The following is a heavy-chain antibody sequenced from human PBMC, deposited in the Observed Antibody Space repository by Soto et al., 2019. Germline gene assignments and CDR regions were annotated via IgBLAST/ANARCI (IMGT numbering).Heavy chain of an antibody. J-gene: IGHJ6*03. V-gene: IGHV1-69*04. CDR2: IIPILGIA. CDR1: GGTFSSYT. D-gene: IGHD3-10*01. CDR3: ARESVGDTELYGSGSYYNYYYYYYMDV. Sequence: ASVKVSCKASGGTFSSYTISWVRQAPGQGLEWMGRIIPILGIANYAQKFQGRVTITADKSTSTAYMELSSLRSEDTAVYYCARESVGDTELYGSGSYYNYYYYYYMDVWGKGTTVTVSS.